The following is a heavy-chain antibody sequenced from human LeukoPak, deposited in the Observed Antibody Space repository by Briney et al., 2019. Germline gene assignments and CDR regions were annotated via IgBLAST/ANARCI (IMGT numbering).Heavy chain of an antibody. CDR1: GYTFSSFV. D-gene: IGHD2-21*01. J-gene: IGHJ4*02. CDR2: MYPNSGDT. V-gene: IGHV1-8*01. CDR3: AIRHGGRYYFDY. Sequence: ASPWVSCKASGYTFSSFVINWGRLATDQGPEWMGWMYPNSGDTGTAPKFQGRVNMTRNTYITTAYMELGSLRAGDTAVYYCAIRHGGRYYFDYWGQGTLVTVSS.